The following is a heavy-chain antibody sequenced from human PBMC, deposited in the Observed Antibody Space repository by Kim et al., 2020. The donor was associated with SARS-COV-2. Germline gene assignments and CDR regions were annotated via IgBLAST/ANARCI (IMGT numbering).Heavy chain of an antibody. CDR3: ARGTRFSYYYAMDV. CDR1: GGSFSDYD. J-gene: IGHJ6*02. Sequence: SETLSLTCDVSGGSFSDYDWTWIRRPPTKGLEWIGEITHSGRTTYNPSLKSRLTFSVDTANNQFSLRLSSVTVADTAVYYCARGTRFSYYYAMDVWGQGTTVTVSS. V-gene: IGHV4-34*01. CDR2: ITHSGRT.